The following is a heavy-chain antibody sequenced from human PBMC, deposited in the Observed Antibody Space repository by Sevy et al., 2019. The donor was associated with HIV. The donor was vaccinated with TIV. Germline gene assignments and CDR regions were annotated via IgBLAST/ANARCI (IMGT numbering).Heavy chain of an antibody. D-gene: IGHD4-17*01. V-gene: IGHV3-48*03. CDR1: GFTFTSYE. J-gene: IGHJ4*02. CDR3: ARDLPPSATTVPHFDC. Sequence: GGSLRLSCAASGFTFTSYEMNWVRQAPGKGLEWLSYISNSCTTIYYSDSVKGRFTISRDNARNSLYLQMSSLRAEDTAVYYCARDLPPSATTVPHFDCWGQGTLVTVSS. CDR2: ISNSCTTI.